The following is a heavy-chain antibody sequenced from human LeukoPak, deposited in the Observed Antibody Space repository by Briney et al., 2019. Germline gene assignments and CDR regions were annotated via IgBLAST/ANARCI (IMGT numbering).Heavy chain of an antibody. Sequence: GSLRLSCAASGFTFSSYSMNWIRQPPGKGLEWIGEINHSGSTNYNPSLKSRVTISVDTSKNQFSLKLSSVTAADTAVYYCAGGRRLLWFGELSYYGMDVWGQGTTVTVSS. J-gene: IGHJ6*02. CDR2: INHSGST. CDR1: GFTFSSYS. V-gene: IGHV4-34*01. CDR3: AGGRRLLWFGELSYYGMDV. D-gene: IGHD3-10*01.